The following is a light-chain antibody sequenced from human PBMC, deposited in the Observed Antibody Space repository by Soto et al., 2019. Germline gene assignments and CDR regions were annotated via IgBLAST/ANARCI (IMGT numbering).Light chain of an antibody. Sequence: EIVLTQSPATLSLSPGERATLSCRASQSVSSYLAWYQQKPGQAPRLLIYDASNRATGIPARFSGSGSGTDFPLTISRLEPEDFAVYYCQQRSNWSGLTFGGGTKVDIK. CDR3: QQRSNWSGLT. CDR1: QSVSSY. CDR2: DAS. V-gene: IGKV3-11*01. J-gene: IGKJ4*01.